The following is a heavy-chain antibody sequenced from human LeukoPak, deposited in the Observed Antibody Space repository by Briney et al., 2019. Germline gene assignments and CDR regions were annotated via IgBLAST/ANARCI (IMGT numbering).Heavy chain of an antibody. Sequence: GGSLRLSRAVSGFTFSSYWMSWLRQAPGKGLEWVATINIDGSEKYYVDSVKGRFTISRDNARNSLYLQMNSLRGEDTAVYYCAREGTLRAHWDPFDYWGQGTLVTVSS. CDR3: AREGTLRAHWDPFDY. CDR2: INIDGSEK. V-gene: IGHV3-7*01. J-gene: IGHJ4*02. D-gene: IGHD7-27*01. CDR1: GFTFSSYW.